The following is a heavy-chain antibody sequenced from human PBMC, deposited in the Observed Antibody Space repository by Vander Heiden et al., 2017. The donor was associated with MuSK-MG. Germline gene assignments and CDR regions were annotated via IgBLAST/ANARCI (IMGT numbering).Heavy chain of an antibody. Sequence: EVQLSESGGGLVQPGGSLRLSCAASGFTFSSYAMSWVRQAPGKGPEWVSGISDSGGSTYYADSVKGRVTISRDNSKNTLYLQMNSLRAEDTAVYYCYCSSTSCQTKNWGQGTMVTVSS. J-gene: IGHJ3*01. CDR2: ISDSGGST. CDR3: YCSSTSCQTKN. CDR1: GFTFSSYA. D-gene: IGHD2-2*01. V-gene: IGHV3-23*01.